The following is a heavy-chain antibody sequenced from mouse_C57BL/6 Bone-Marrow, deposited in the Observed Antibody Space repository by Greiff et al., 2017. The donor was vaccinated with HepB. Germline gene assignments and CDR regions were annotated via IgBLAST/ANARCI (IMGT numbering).Heavy chain of an antibody. J-gene: IGHJ4*01. D-gene: IGHD2-1*01. CDR1: GYTFTSYW. V-gene: IGHV1-64*01. Sequence: VQLQQPGAELVKPGASVKLSCKASGYTFTSYWMHWVKQRPGQGLEWIGMIHPNSGSTNYNEKFKSKATLTVGKSSSTAYMQLSSLTSEDSAVYYCAVIYYGIFYAMDYWGQGTSVTVSS. CDR3: AVIYYGIFYAMDY. CDR2: IHPNSGST.